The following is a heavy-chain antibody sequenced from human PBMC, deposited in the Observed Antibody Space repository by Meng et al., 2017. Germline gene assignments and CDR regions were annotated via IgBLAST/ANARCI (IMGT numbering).Heavy chain of an antibody. V-gene: IGHV3-21*01. Sequence: LTGAASRFTFSSYRMNWVRQAPGKGLEWVSSISSSSSYIYYVDSVKGRFTISRDNAKNSLYLQMNSRRAEDTAVYYCARSDGGMDVWGQGSTVTVSS. CDR2: ISSSSSYI. CDR3: ARSDGGMDV. D-gene: IGHD5-24*01. J-gene: IGHJ6*02. CDR1: RFTFSSYR.